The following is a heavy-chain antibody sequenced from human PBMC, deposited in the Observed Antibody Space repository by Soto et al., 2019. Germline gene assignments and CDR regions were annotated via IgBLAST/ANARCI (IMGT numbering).Heavy chain of an antibody. Sequence: GGSLRLSCAASGFTFSSYAMSWVRQAPGKGLEWVSAISGSGGSTYYADSVKGRFTISRDNSKNTLYLQMNSLRAEDTAVYYCASTSGECDSSHLVVYWGQGTLVTVSS. J-gene: IGHJ4*02. D-gene: IGHD3-22*01. CDR1: GFTFSSYA. CDR3: ASTSGECDSSHLVVY. CDR2: ISGSGGST. V-gene: IGHV3-23*01.